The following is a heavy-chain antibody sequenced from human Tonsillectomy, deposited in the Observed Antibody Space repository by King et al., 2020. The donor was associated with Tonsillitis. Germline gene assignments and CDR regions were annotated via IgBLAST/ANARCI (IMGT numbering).Heavy chain of an antibody. CDR1: GGTFSTYA. J-gene: IGHJ4*02. Sequence: VQLVQSGAEVKKPGSSVKVSCQASGGTFSTYAISWVRQAPGQGLEWMGGIIPIFGTPNYDQKFQGRVTITADKSTSTAYMELSSLRSEDAAVYFCARNYYSNYDAYYFDYWGQGTLVTVSS. CDR3: ARNYYSNYDAYYFDY. D-gene: IGHD4-11*01. V-gene: IGHV1-69*06. CDR2: IIPIFGTP.